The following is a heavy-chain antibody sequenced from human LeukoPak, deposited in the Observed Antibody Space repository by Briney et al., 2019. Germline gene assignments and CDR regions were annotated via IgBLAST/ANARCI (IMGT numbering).Heavy chain of an antibody. D-gene: IGHD3-22*01. Sequence: GGSLRLSCAASGFTFSDYYMSWIRQAPGKGLEWVSYISSSGSTIYYADSVKGRFTISRDNAKNSLYLQMNSLRAGDTAVYYCARRLGKHLYYYYGMDVWGQGTTVTVSS. V-gene: IGHV3-11*01. CDR3: ARRLGKHLYYYYGMDV. CDR2: ISSSGSTI. J-gene: IGHJ6*02. CDR1: GFTFSDYY.